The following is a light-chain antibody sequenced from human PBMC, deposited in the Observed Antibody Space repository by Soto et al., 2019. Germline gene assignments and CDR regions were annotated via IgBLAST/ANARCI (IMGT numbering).Light chain of an antibody. CDR1: QSVSSS. CDR2: DAS. V-gene: IGKV3D-11*02. CDR3: PQHSNWHIP. Sequence: EIVLIQSPATLSFSPGERATLSCRASQSVSSSLAWYQQNPGQAPRLLIFDASNRATGIPVRFSGSGSGTAFTLTISSLEPEAFTVYYCPQHSNWHIPFAXGTKADIX. J-gene: IGKJ4*01.